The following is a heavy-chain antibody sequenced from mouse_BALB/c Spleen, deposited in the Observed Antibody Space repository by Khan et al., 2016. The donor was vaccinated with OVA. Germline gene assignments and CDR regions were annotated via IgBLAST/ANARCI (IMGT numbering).Heavy chain of an antibody. CDR2: ISYSGST. J-gene: IGHJ3*01. CDR3: ARLFTY. CDR1: GYSITSDYA. Sequence: EVKLLESGPGLVKPSQSLSLTCTVTGYSITSDYAWNWLRHFPGNKLEWMGYISYSGSTTSNPSIQSRISITRDQSKHQFFLQLNSVTTEETATYYCARLFTYWGQGTLVTVSA. V-gene: IGHV3-2*02.